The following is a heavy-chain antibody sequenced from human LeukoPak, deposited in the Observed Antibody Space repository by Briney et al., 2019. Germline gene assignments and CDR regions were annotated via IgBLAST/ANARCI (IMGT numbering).Heavy chain of an antibody. CDR3: ARVSTIFGVVTP. CDR1: GYTFTSYD. CDR2: MNPNSGNT. V-gene: IGHV1-8*01. J-gene: IGHJ5*02. D-gene: IGHD3-3*01. Sequence: ASVKVSCKASGYTFTSYDINWVRQATGQGLEWMGWMNPNSGNTGYAQKFQGRVTMTRNTSISTAYMELSSLRSEDTAVYYCARVSTIFGVVTPWGQGTLVTVSS.